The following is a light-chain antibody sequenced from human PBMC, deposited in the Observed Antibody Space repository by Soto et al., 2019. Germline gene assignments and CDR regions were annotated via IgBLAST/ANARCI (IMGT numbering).Light chain of an antibody. CDR1: ASNIGAGYA. Sequence: QSALTQPPSVSGAPGQRVTISCTGTASNIGAGYAVHWYQHVPGTAPKLLIQGNTVRPSGVPDRFSGSKSGTSASLDITGLQAEDEAHYYCQSYEGASRIFGGGTKLTVL. V-gene: IGLV1-40*01. J-gene: IGLJ2*01. CDR2: GNT. CDR3: QSYEGASRI.